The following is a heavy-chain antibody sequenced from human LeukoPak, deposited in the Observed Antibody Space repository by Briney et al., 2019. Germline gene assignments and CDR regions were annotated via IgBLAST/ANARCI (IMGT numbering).Heavy chain of an antibody. CDR2: INHSGST. CDR3: ARHPSSSWSYYYYYGMDV. V-gene: IGHV4-34*01. CDR1: GGSFSGYY. D-gene: IGHD6-13*01. J-gene: IGHJ6*02. Sequence: SETLSLTCAVYGGSFSGYYWSWIRQPPGKGLEWIGEINHSGSTNYNPSLKSRVTISVDTSKNQFSLKLSSVTAADTAVYYCARHPSSSWSYYYYYGMDVWGQGTTVTVSS.